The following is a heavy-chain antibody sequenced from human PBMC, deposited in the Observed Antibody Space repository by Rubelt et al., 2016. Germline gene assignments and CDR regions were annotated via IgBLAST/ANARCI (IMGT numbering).Heavy chain of an antibody. D-gene: IGHD6-13*01. V-gene: IGHV3-30*04. J-gene: IGHJ6*02. Sequence: VRQAPGKGLEWVAVIWSDGSNKYYADSVKGRFTISRDNSTNTLYLQMNSLRAEDTAVYYCARDREIQYSSSWYYYYYGMDVWGQGTTVTVSS. CDR3: ARDREIQYSSSWYYYYYGMDV. CDR2: IWSDGSNK.